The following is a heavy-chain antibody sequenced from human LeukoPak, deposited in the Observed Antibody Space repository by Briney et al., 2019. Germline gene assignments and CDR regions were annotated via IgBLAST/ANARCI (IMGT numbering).Heavy chain of an antibody. V-gene: IGHV4-59*01. CDR1: GFTFSNAW. CDR3: ARGGYSYGINWFDP. Sequence: GSLRLSCAASGFTFSNAWMSWARQPPGKGLEWIGYIYYSGSTNYNPSLKSRVTISVDTSKNQFSLKLSSVTAADTAVYYCARGGYSYGINWFDPWGQGTLVTVSS. J-gene: IGHJ5*02. CDR2: IYYSGST. D-gene: IGHD5-18*01.